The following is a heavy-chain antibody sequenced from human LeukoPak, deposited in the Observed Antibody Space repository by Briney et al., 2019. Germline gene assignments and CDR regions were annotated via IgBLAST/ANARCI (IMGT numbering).Heavy chain of an antibody. CDR1: GGSFSGYY. J-gene: IGHJ4*02. CDR2: INHSGST. V-gene: IGHV4-34*01. D-gene: IGHD6-13*01. Sequence: PSETLSPTCAVYGGSFSGYYWSWIRQPPGKGLEWIGEINHSGSTNYNPSLKSRVTISVDTSKNQFSLKLSSVTAADTAVYYCAIVDAGSSSWEALDYWGQGTLVTVSS. CDR3: AIVDAGSSSWEALDY.